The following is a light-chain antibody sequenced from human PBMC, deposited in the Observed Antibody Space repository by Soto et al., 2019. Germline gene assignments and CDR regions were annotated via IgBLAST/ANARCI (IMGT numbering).Light chain of an antibody. CDR1: QSISSRY. J-gene: IGKJ2*01. CDR2: SAS. V-gene: IGKV3-20*01. Sequence: EIGLTQSPGTLSLSPGERATLSCRASQSISSRYLAWYQQKPGQAPRLLIYSASSRATGIPDRFSGSGSGTXXXXXXXXLXPEDFAVYYCQQYASSLVYTFGQGTRLDIK. CDR3: QQYASSLVYT.